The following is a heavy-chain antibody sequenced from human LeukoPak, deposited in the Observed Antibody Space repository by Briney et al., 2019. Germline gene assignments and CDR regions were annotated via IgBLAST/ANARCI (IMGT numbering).Heavy chain of an antibody. Sequence: GGSLRLSCAASGFTFSSYSMNWVRQAPGKGLEWVSSISSSSSYIYYADSVKGRFTISRDNVKNSLYLQMNSLRAEDTAVYYCARRRIAAARVGDYWGQGTLVTVSS. CDR2: ISSSSSYI. V-gene: IGHV3-21*01. CDR1: GFTFSSYS. CDR3: ARRRIAAARVGDY. J-gene: IGHJ4*02. D-gene: IGHD6-13*01.